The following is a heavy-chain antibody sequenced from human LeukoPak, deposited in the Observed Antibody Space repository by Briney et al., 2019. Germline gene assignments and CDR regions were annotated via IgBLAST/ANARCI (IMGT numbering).Heavy chain of an antibody. Sequence: GGSLRLSCAASGFTFSSYAMSWVRQAPGKGLEWVSAISGSGGSTYYADSVKGRFTISRDNSKYTLYLQMNSLRAEDTAVYYCAKEGSSWSGYYWFDYWGQGTLVTVSS. CDR2: ISGSGGST. CDR1: GFTFSSYA. J-gene: IGHJ4*02. V-gene: IGHV3-23*01. CDR3: AKEGSSWSGYYWFDY. D-gene: IGHD3-3*01.